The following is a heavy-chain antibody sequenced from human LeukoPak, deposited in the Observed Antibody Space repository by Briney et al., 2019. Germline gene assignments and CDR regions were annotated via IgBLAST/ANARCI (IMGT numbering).Heavy chain of an antibody. CDR2: IRGSTTTT. J-gene: IGHJ4*02. Sequence: PGGSLRLSCAASGFIFSTYAMSWLRRAPGKGLEGVSNIRGSTTTTLYAVSVKSRFTISRDNSKDTLYLQMNSLRAEDTAVYYCAKRYIGNYYFDYWGQGTLVTVSS. V-gene: IGHV3-23*01. CDR1: GFIFSTYA. D-gene: IGHD3-16*02. CDR3: AKRYIGNYYFDY.